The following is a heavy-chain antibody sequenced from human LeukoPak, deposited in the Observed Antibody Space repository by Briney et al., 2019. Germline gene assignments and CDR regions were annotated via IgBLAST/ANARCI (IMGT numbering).Heavy chain of an antibody. CDR1: GFTFDDYT. Sequence: GGSLRLSCAASGFTFDDYTMHWVRQAPGKGLEWVSLISWDGGSTYYADSAKGRFTISRDNSKNSLYLQMNSLRTEDTALYYCAKAGGYNWNDGGLYYFDYWGQGTLVTVSS. J-gene: IGHJ4*02. CDR2: ISWDGGST. V-gene: IGHV3-43*01. CDR3: AKAGGYNWNDGGLYYFDY. D-gene: IGHD1-1*01.